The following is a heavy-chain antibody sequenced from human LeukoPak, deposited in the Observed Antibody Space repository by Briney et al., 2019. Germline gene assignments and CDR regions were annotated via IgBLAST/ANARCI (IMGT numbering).Heavy chain of an antibody. D-gene: IGHD1-1*01. CDR2: ISYDGSNK. J-gene: IGHJ5*01. CDR1: GFTFSSYG. V-gene: IGHV3-30*03. CDR3: ARDEAGRFGS. Sequence: PGRSLRLSCAASGFTFSSYGMHWVRQAPGKGLEWVTVISYDGSNKYYADSVKGRFTISRDNSKNTLYLQMNSLRAEDTAVYYCARDEAGRFGSWGQGTLVTVSS.